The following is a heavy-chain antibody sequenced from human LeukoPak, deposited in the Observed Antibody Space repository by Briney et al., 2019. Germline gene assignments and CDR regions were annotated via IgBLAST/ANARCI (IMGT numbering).Heavy chain of an antibody. V-gene: IGHV3-23*01. CDR2: ITGGGST. D-gene: IGHD2-15*01. CDR3: AGRHCSGGGCYFAGADPFDY. CDR1: GFTFSNSA. J-gene: IGHJ4*02. Sequence: GGSLRLSCAASGFTFSNSAMNWVRQAPGEGLEWVSTITGGGSTYYADSVKGRFTISRDNSKNTLYLQMNSLRAEDTAVYFCAGRHCSGGGCYFAGADPFDYWGQGTLVTVSS.